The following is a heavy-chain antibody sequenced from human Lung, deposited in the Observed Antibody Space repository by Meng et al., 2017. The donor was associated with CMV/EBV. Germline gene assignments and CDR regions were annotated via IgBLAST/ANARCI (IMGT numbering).Heavy chain of an antibody. CDR3: ARLTIFGGVRY. CDR2: IWRSGTT. Sequence: GSXRLXCAVSGDSISSSGNWWSWVRQSPGKGLEWIGEIWRSGTTNYNPSLKSRLTMSIDTSKNQFSLKLSSVTAADTAVYYCARLTIFGGVRYWGQGTXVTV. CDR1: GDSISSSGNW. D-gene: IGHD3-3*01. V-gene: IGHV4-4*02. J-gene: IGHJ4*02.